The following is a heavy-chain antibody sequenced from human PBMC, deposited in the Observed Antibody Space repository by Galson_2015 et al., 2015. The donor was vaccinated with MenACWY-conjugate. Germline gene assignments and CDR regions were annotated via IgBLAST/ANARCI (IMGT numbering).Heavy chain of an antibody. J-gene: IGHJ4*02. D-gene: IGHD6-13*01. CDR1: GFSFGDSA. CDR2: IRSKINNYAT. Sequence: SLRLSCAASGFSFGDSAIHWVRQASGKGLEWVGRIRSKINNYATAYAASVKGRFTISRDDSKNTAYLQMSDLKTEDTAMYYCTRYLRAAEPFDFGGQGTLVPVS. CDR3: TRYLRAAEPFDF. V-gene: IGHV3-73*01.